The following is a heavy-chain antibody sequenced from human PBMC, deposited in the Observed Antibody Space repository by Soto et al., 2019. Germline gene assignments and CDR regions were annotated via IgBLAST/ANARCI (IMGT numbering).Heavy chain of an antibody. CDR2: INPKSGGT. D-gene: IGHD6-19*01. J-gene: IGHJ4*02. V-gene: IGHV1-2*02. CDR3: ARGDSNGWYFDY. Sequence: GASVKVSCKASGDTFTANYIHWVRQAPGQGFEWMGWINPKSGGTKYPQKFQGRVTMTRDTSTSTVYMQLSSLRSEDTALYYCARGDSNGWYFDYWGQGTLVTVSS. CDR1: GDTFTANY.